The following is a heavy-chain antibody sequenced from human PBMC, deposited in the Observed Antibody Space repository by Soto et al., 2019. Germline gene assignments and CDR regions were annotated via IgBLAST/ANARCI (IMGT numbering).Heavy chain of an antibody. CDR3: ARTNLAVKDGFFVP. CDR1: GGSISSSNW. CDR2: IYHSGST. Sequence: QVQLQESGPGLVKPSGTLSLTCAVSGGSISSSNWWSWVRQPPGKGLEWIGEIYHSGSTNYNPSLKSRLTEAVVKSKHKFSLKLGAVTAADTAGYCCARTNLAVKDGFFVPWGQGTLVTVSS. D-gene: IGHD2-8*01. V-gene: IGHV4-4*01. J-gene: IGHJ5*02.